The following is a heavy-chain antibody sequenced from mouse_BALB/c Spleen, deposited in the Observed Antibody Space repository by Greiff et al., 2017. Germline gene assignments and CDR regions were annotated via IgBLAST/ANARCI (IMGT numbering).Heavy chain of an antibody. CDR3: ARGIYYDYDWFAY. CDR1: GFTFSSYA. CDR2: ISSGGST. V-gene: IGHV5-6-5*01. J-gene: IGHJ3*01. D-gene: IGHD2-4*01. Sequence: SGGGLVKPGGSLKLSCAASGFTFSSYAMSWVRQTPEKRLEWVASISSGGSTYYPDSVKGRFTISRDNARNILYLQMSSLRSEDTAMYYCARGIYYDYDWFAYWGQGTLVTVSA.